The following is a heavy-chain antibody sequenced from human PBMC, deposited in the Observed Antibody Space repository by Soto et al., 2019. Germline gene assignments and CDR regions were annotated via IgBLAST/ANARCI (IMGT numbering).Heavy chain of an antibody. J-gene: IGHJ5*02. CDR1: GYTFTSYY. V-gene: IGHV1-24*01. CDR3: ATDGWFDP. CDR2: FDPEDGET. Sequence: GASVKVSCKASGYTFTSYYMHWVRQAPGKGLEWMGGFDPEDGETIYAQKFQGRVTMTEDTSTDTAYMELSSLRSEDTAVYYCATDGWFDPWGQGTLVTVSS.